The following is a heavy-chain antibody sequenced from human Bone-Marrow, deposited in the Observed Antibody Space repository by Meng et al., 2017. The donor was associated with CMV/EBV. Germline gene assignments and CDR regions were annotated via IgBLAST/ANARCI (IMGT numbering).Heavy chain of an antibody. J-gene: IGHJ4*02. D-gene: IGHD2-2*02. CDR1: GGSISSSSYY. CDR3: ARRRGYCSSTSCYTFDY. Sequence: SETLSLTCTVSGGSISSSSYYWGWIRQPPGKGLEWIGSIYYSGSTYYNPSLKSRVTISVDTSKNQFSLKLSSVTAADTAVYYCARRRGYCSSTSCYTFDYWGQGKLVTVSS. CDR2: IYYSGST. V-gene: IGHV4-39*07.